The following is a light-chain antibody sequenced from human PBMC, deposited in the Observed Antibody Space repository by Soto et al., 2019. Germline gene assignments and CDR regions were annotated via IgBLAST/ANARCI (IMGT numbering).Light chain of an antibody. V-gene: IGKV1-12*01. CDR3: QQSNSFPVT. CDR1: QGVRSW. CDR2: AAS. Sequence: DLQMTQSPSSMSASVGDSVTITCRASQGVRSWLAWYQQKPGKAPKLLIYAASSLQSGVPSRFSGSGAGTDFTLTITNLQPEDFGTYYCQQSNSFPVTFGGGTKVDIK. J-gene: IGKJ4*01.